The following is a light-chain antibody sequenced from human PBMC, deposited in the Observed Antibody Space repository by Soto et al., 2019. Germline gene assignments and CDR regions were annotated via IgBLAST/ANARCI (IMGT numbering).Light chain of an antibody. Sequence: QSVLTQPASVSGSPGQSITISCTGTSSDIGGFDYVSWYQQHPGKAPKVVIYDVTDRPSGVSTRFSGSKSGNTASLTISGLQPEDEDDYYCTSYTSLNTYVVFGAGTKLTVL. CDR3: TSYTSLNTYVV. J-gene: IGLJ2*01. CDR2: DVT. V-gene: IGLV2-14*03. CDR1: SSDIGGFDY.